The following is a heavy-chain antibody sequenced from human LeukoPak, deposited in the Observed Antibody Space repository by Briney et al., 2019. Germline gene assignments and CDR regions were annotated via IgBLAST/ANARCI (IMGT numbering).Heavy chain of an antibody. CDR2: IYYSGST. J-gene: IGHJ5*02. D-gene: IGHD2-2*01. CDR3: ARSEDCGSSSCYWFGP. CDR1: GGSISSSSYY. Sequence: SETLSLTCTVSGGSISSSSYYWGWIRQPPGKGLEWIGSIYYSGSTYYNSSLKSRVTISVDTSKNQFSLKLSSVTAADTAMYYCARSEDCGSSSCYWFGPWGQGTLVTVSS. V-gene: IGHV4-39*07.